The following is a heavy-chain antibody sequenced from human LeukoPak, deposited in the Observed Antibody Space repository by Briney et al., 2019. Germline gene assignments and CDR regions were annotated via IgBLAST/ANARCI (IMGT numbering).Heavy chain of an antibody. D-gene: IGHD5-18*01. Sequence: GESPRISCKGSGYSFTSYRIGWVRQMPGKGLEWMGIIFPGDSDPRYSPSFQGQVTISADKSISTAYLQWSSLKASDTAIYYCARRAYTYDMFDYWGQGTLVTVSS. V-gene: IGHV5-51*01. CDR2: IFPGDSDP. CDR1: GYSFTSYR. CDR3: ARRAYTYDMFDY. J-gene: IGHJ4*02.